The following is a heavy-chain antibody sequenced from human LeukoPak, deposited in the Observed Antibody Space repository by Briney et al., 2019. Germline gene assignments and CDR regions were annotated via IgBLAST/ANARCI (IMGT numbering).Heavy chain of an antibody. CDR2: ISSSSSYI. V-gene: IGHV3-21*01. CDR1: GFTFSSYS. J-gene: IGHJ6*03. D-gene: IGHD2-15*01. Sequence: PGGSLRLSCAASGFTFSSYSMNWVRQAPGKGLEWVSSISSSSSYICYAGSVKGRFTISRDNAKNSLYLQMNSLRAEDTAVYYCARVLRYCSGGNCYSGGLGYMDVWGKGTTVTISS. CDR3: ARVLRYCSGGNCYSGGLGYMDV.